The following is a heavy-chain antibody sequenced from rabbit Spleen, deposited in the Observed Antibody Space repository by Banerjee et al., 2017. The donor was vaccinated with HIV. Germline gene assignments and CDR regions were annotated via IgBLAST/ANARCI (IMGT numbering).Heavy chain of an antibody. CDR3: ARDAGTSFSTYGMDL. Sequence: LEESGGGLVKPGGTLTLTCTVSGFSFSSNWICWVRQAPGKGLEWIACIDSSDGDTDYANWSKGRFTISKASSTTVTLQMTSLTAADTATYFCARDAGTSFSTYGMDLWGPGTLVTVS. D-gene: IGHD8-1*01. CDR1: GFSFSSNW. CDR2: IDSSDGDT. J-gene: IGHJ6*01. V-gene: IGHV1S45*01.